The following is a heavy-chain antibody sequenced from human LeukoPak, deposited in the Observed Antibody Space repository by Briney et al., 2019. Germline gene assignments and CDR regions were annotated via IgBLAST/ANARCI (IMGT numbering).Heavy chain of an antibody. V-gene: IGHV3-64*01. CDR2: ISSNGGST. CDR3: ARAPSVVVAATDYFDY. Sequence: GGSLRLSCAASGFTFSSYAMHWVRQAPGKGLEYVSAISSNGGSTYYANSVKGRFTIPRDNSKNTLYLQMGSLRAEDMAVYYCARAPSVVVAATDYFDYWGQGTLVTVSS. CDR1: GFTFSSYA. D-gene: IGHD2-15*01. J-gene: IGHJ4*02.